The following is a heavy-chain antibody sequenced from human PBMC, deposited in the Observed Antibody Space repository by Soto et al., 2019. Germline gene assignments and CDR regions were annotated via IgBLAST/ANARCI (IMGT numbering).Heavy chain of an antibody. V-gene: IGHV4-59*01. CDR1: RGSSSSYY. J-gene: IGHJ1*01. Sequence: SETLSLTCTVSRGSSSSYYWSWIRQPPGKGLEWIGYIYYSGSTNYNPSLKSRVTISVDTSKNQFSLKLSSVTAADTAVYYCARGAAVGRVIVTHSSQRWGEGTLVT. D-gene: IGHD3-16*02. CDR3: ARGAAVGRVIVTHSSQR. CDR2: IYYSGST.